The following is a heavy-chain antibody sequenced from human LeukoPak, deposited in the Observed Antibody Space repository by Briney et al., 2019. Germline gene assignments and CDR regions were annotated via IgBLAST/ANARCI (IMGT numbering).Heavy chain of an antibody. CDR3: AKDRGRGYSYGPLDY. V-gene: IGHV3-21*04. CDR2: ISTSSSYI. D-gene: IGHD5-18*01. CDR1: GFTFNRYN. Sequence: GGSLRLSCAASGFTFNRYNMNWVRRAPGKGLEWVSSISTSSSYIYYADSVRGRFTISRDNAKNSLYLQMNSLRAEDMALYYCAKDRGRGYSYGPLDYWGQGTLVTVSS. J-gene: IGHJ4*02.